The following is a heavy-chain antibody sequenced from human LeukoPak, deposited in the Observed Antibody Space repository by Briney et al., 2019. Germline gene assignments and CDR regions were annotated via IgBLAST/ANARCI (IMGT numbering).Heavy chain of an antibody. D-gene: IGHD4-17*01. V-gene: IGHV3-33*01. J-gene: IGHJ4*02. CDR3: ARGMTTVTRLLFDY. Sequence: GRSLRLSCAASGFTFSSYGMHWVRQAPGKGLEWVAVIWYDGSNKYYADSVKGRFTISRDNSKNTLYLQMNSLRAEDTAVYYCARGMTTVTRLLFDYWGQGTLVTVSS. CDR1: GFTFSSYG. CDR2: IWYDGSNK.